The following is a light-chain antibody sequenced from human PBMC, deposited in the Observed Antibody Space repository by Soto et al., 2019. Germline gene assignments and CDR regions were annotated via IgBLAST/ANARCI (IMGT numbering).Light chain of an antibody. CDR3: SSYTSSSPPVV. V-gene: IGLV2-14*01. Sequence: QSVLTQPASVSGSPGQSITISCTGTSSDVGGYNYVSWYQQHPGKAPKLMIYDVSNRPSGVSNRFSGSKSGNTASLTISGRHADDEADYYCSSYTSSSPPVVFGGGTKLTVL. CDR1: SSDVGGYNY. CDR2: DVS. J-gene: IGLJ2*01.